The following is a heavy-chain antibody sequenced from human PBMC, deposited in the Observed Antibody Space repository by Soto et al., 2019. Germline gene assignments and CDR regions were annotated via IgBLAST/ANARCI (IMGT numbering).Heavy chain of an antibody. CDR2: VYATGTS. Sequence: SETLSLTCSVSGGSMSKFYWSWIRKTAGKGLEWMGRVYATGTSDYNPSLRSRIAMSVDISKKTFSLRLRSVTAADTGVYYCVRDGSKNLRDCFDPWGQGILVTSPQ. J-gene: IGHJ5*02. D-gene: IGHD4-17*01. V-gene: IGHV4-4*07. CDR3: VRDGSKNLRDCFDP. CDR1: GGSMSKFY.